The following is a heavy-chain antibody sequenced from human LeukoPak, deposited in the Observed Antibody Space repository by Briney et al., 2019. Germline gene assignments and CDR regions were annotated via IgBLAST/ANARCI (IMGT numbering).Heavy chain of an antibody. CDR3: ARDTDDFQGLDI. CDR2: INLDGNGR. D-gene: IGHD3-3*01. CDR1: GFFFSNYW. J-gene: IGHJ3*02. Sequence: GGSLRLSCAASGFFFSNYWMSWVRQAQGKGLEWVANINLDGNGRFYVDSVKGRFTISRDNNKKSVYLKMNSLRAEDTAVYYCARDTDDFQGLDIWGQGTRVTVSS. V-gene: IGHV3-7*01.